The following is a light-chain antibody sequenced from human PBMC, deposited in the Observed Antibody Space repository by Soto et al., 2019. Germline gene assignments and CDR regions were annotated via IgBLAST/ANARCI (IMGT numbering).Light chain of an antibody. CDR3: QSYDSSLSALYV. Sequence: QSVLTQPPSVSGAPGQRVTISCTGSSSNIGAGYEVHWYQQLPGTAPKLLIYGNNNRPSGVPDRFSGSKSGTSASLAITGLQAEDEADYYFQSYDSSLSALYVFGTGTKLTVL. CDR1: SSNIGAGYE. J-gene: IGLJ1*01. CDR2: GNN. V-gene: IGLV1-40*01.